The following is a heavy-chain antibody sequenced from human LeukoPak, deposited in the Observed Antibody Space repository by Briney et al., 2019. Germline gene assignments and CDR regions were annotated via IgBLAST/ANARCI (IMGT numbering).Heavy chain of an antibody. D-gene: IGHD2-2*01. J-gene: IGHJ3*02. CDR3: TRHPPADAFDI. CDR2: IRSKANSYAT. Sequence: GGSLRLSCAASGFTFSGSAMHWVRQASGKGLEWVGRIRSKANSYATAYAASVKGRFTISRDDSKNTAYLQMNGLKTEDTAVYYCTRHPPADAFDIWGQGTMVTVSS. V-gene: IGHV3-73*01. CDR1: GFTFSGSA.